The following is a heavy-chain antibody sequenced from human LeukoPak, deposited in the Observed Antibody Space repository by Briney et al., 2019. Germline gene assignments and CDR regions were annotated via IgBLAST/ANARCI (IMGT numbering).Heavy chain of an antibody. V-gene: IGHV3-30*04. CDR3: VRGGRGERPNY. J-gene: IGHJ4*02. CDR2: ISDDGNNK. D-gene: IGHD3-16*01. CDR1: GFTFSSCA. Sequence: GGSLRLSCAASGFTFSSCAMHWVRQAPGKGLEWVAVISDDGNNKYYAESVKGRFTISRDNAKNSLYLQMNSLRVEDTAMYYCVRGGRGERPNYWGQGTLVTVSS.